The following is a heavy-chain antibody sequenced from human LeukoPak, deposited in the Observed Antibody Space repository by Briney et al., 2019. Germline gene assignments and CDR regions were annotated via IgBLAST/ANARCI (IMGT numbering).Heavy chain of an antibody. D-gene: IGHD3-10*01. Sequence: GGSLRLSCAASGFTFSNYGMHWVRQAPGKGLEWVSSISSSSSYIYYADSVKGRFTISRDNAKNSLYLQMNSLRAEDTAVYYCARDSFYGSGSFGYWRQGTLVTVSS. V-gene: IGHV3-21*01. CDR1: GFTFSNYG. CDR3: ARDSFYGSGSFGY. CDR2: ISSSSSYI. J-gene: IGHJ4*02.